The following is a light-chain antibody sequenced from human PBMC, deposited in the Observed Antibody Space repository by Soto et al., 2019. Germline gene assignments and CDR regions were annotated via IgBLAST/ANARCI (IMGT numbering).Light chain of an antibody. J-gene: IGKJ5*01. CDR3: QQRRSWPPTIT. CDR1: QSVTTK. CDR2: DAS. V-gene: IGKV3-15*01. Sequence: EILMTQSPATLSVSPGEGASLSCRVSQSVTTKLAWYQQRPGQPPRLLIYDASTRATGVPATFSGSGSGTDFTLTISSLQSDDFAVYYCQQRRSWPPTITFGQGTRLDIK.